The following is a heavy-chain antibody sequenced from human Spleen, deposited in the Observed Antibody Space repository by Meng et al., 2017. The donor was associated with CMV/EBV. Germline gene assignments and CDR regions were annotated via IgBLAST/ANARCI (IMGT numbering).Heavy chain of an antibody. J-gene: IGHJ6*02. CDR1: GVTVSSNY. V-gene: IGHV3-48*04. D-gene: IGHD5-12*01. CDR2: ISSSGSTI. CDR3: ARDRPSGYDYYYYGMDV. Sequence: GESLKISCVVSGVTVSSNYMNWVRQAPGKGLEWVSYISSSGSTIYYADSVKGRFTISRDNAKNSLYLQMNSLRAEDTAVYYCARDRPSGYDYYYYGMDVWGQGTTVTVSS.